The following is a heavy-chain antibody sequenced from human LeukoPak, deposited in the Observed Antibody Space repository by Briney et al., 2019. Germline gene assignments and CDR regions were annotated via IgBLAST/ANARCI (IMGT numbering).Heavy chain of an antibody. D-gene: IGHD3-10*01. CDR3: ARPLSRYYYQTTGDGY. V-gene: IGHV3-7*01. Sequence: GGSLRLSYAASGFTLSGYWMSWVRQAPGKGLEWVANINQDGSETYYGDSVKGRFTISRDNAKNSLYLQMNTLRAEDTAVYYCARPLSRYYYQTTGDGYWGRGTLVTVSS. CDR2: INQDGSET. J-gene: IGHJ4*02. CDR1: GFTLSGYW.